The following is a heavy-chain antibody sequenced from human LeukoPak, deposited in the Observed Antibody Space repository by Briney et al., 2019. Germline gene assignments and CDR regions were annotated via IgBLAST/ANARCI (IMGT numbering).Heavy chain of an antibody. V-gene: IGHV1-46*01. Sequence: GASVKVSCKASGYTFTSYYMHWVRQAPGQGPEWMGIINPSGGSTSYAQKFQGRVTMTRDMSTSTVYMELSSLRSEDTAVYYCARSSGWYEAYFDYWGQGTLATVSS. D-gene: IGHD6-13*01. CDR2: INPSGGST. CDR1: GYTFTSYY. CDR3: ARSSGWYEAYFDY. J-gene: IGHJ4*02.